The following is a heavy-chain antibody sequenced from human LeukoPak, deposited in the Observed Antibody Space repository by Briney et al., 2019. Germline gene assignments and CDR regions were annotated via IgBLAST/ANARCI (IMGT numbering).Heavy chain of an antibody. J-gene: IGHJ6*03. CDR1: RGSISSWY. CDR2: VYYSGAT. CDR3: ARTSITYAAAAGGGYYYYMDV. V-gene: IGHV4-59*01. Sequence: SETLSLTCTVSRGSISSWYWSWVRQPPGKGLDWIASVYYSGATNYNPSLESRVTISVDTSKNQVSLRLSSVTAADTAVYYCARTSITYAAAAGGGYYYYMDVWGEGTKVTVSS. D-gene: IGHD2-2*01.